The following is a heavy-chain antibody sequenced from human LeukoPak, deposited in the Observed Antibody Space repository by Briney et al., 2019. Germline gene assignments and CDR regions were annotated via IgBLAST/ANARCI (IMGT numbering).Heavy chain of an antibody. CDR2: INHSGST. D-gene: IGHD6-19*01. J-gene: IGHJ4*02. CDR3: ARGRLFNY. V-gene: IGHV4-34*01. CDR1: GFTFSSYA. Sequence: GSLRLSCAASGFTFSSYAMSWVRQAPGKGLEWIGEINHSGSTNYNPSLKSRVTISVDTSKNQFSLKLSSVTAADTAVYYCARGRLFNYWGQGTLVTVSS.